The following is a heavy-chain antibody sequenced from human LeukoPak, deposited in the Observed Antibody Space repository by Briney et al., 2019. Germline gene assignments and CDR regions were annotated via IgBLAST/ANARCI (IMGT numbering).Heavy chain of an antibody. CDR1: GGSISSGSYY. Sequence: PSETLSLTCTVSGGSISSGSYYWSWIRQPAGKGLEWIERIYTSGSTNYNPSLKSRVTISVDTSKNQFSLKLSSVTAADTAVYYCARGPSPDYYDSSGYYYFDYWGQGPLVTVS. CDR3: ARGPSPDYYDSSGYYYFDY. J-gene: IGHJ4*02. V-gene: IGHV4-61*02. D-gene: IGHD3-22*01. CDR2: IYTSGST.